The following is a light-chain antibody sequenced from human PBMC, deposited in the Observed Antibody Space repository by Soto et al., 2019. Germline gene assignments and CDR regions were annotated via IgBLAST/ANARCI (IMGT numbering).Light chain of an antibody. CDR3: QQYGSSSYT. CDR2: AAS. Sequence: EIVLTQSPGTLSLSPGERASLSCRASQSVSTNYLAWYQQKSGQPPRLLVYAASSRAAGIPERFSGSGSGTHFTLTISGLEPEDFAVYYCQQYGSSSYTFGQGTKLEIK. CDR1: QSVSTNY. J-gene: IGKJ2*01. V-gene: IGKV3-20*01.